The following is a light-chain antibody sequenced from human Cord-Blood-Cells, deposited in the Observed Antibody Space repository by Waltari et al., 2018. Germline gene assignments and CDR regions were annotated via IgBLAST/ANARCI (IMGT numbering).Light chain of an antibody. J-gene: IGLJ2*01. CDR2: DVS. CDR1: RSAVGGFNL. V-gene: IGLV2-14*01. Sequence: QSALPQPAPVSGFPGQSITISCTGSRSAVGGFNLVPCYQQHPGKAPQLMIYDVSNRPSGVSNRFSGSKSGNTASLTISGLQAEDEADYYCSSYTSSSTLVVFGGGTKLTVL. CDR3: SSYTSSSTLVV.